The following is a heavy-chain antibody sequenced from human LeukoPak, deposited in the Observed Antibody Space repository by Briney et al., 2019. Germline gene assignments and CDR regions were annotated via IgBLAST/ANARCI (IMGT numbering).Heavy chain of an antibody. J-gene: IGHJ4*02. D-gene: IGHD3-22*01. V-gene: IGHV3-30-3*01. CDR3: ARGEYYYGSSGPQDY. CDR1: GFTFSSYA. Sequence: PGGSLRLSCAASGFTFSSYAMHWVRQAPGKGLEWVAVISYDGSNKYYADSVKGRFTISRDNSKNTLYLQMNSLRAEDTAVYYCARGEYYYGSSGPQDYWGQGTLVTVSS. CDR2: ISYDGSNK.